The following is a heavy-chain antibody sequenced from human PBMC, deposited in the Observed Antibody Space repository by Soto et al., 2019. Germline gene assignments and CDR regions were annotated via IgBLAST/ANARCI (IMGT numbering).Heavy chain of an antibody. Sequence: EVQLVESGGGLVQPGGSLRLSCAASGFTFSSYSMNWGRQAPGKGLEWVSYISSSSSTIYYADSVKGRFTISRDNAKNSLYLQMNSLRDEDTAVYYCARDDGSGSYYNVDYYYYYGMDVWGQGTTVTVSS. CDR3: ARDDGSGSYYNVDYYYYYGMDV. CDR2: ISSSSSTI. CDR1: GFTFSSYS. J-gene: IGHJ6*02. V-gene: IGHV3-48*02. D-gene: IGHD3-10*01.